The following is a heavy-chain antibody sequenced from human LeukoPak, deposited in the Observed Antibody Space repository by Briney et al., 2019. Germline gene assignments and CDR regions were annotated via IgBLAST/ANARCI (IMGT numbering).Heavy chain of an antibody. J-gene: IGHJ2*01. D-gene: IGHD2-15*01. CDR1: GGTFCIYA. CDR2: IIPILGIA. V-gene: IGHV1-69*04. CDR3: ASRIHCSGGSCYPDIWYFDL. Sequence: GPSVNLSCKASGGTFCIYAISWVRQAPGQRVEWMGRIIPILGIANYAQKLQRRVTITADKSTSKDYMELSSLRSEETAVYYCASRIHCSGGSCYPDIWYFDLWGRGTLVTVSS.